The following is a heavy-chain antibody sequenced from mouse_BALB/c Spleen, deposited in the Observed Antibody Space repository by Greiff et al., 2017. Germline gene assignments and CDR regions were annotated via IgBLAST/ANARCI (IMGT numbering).Heavy chain of an antibody. D-gene: IGHD2-1*01. CDR2: INPYNDGT. J-gene: IGHJ1*01. V-gene: IGHV1-14*01. CDR3: ARGYGNPYWYFDV. CDR1: GYTFTSYV. Sequence: VQLKQSGPELVKPGASVKMSCKASGYTFTSYVMHWVKQKPGQGLEWIGYINPYNDGTKSNEKFKGKATLTSDKSSSTAYMELSSLTSEDSAVYYCARGYGNPYWYFDVWGAGTTVTVSS.